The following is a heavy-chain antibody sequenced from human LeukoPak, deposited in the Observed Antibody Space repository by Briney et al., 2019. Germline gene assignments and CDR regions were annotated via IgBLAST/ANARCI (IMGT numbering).Heavy chain of an antibody. CDR2: ITGSGGNT. V-gene: IGHV3-23*01. D-gene: IGHD3-10*01. Sequence: GGSLRLSCAASGFAFASFALSWVRQAPGKGLEWVSTITGSGGNTYYADSVKGRFTISRDNSKNTLYLQMNSLRAEDTAVFYCAKDFLRDMVLGFDYWGQGTLVTVSA. CDR3: AKDFLRDMVLGFDY. J-gene: IGHJ4*02. CDR1: GFAFASFA.